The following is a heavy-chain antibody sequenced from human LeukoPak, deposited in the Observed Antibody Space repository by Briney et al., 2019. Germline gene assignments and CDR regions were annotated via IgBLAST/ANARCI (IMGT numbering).Heavy chain of an antibody. CDR1: GFTFSSYS. CDR2: ISSSSSYI. V-gene: IGHV3-21*01. CDR3: ARGLVVATFDY. J-gene: IGHJ4*02. D-gene: IGHD5-12*01. Sequence: GGSLRLSCAASGFTFSSYSMNWVRQAPGEGLEWVSSISSSSSYIYYADSVKGRFTISRDNAKNSLYLQMNSLRAEDTAVYYCARGLVVATFDYWGQGTLVTVSS.